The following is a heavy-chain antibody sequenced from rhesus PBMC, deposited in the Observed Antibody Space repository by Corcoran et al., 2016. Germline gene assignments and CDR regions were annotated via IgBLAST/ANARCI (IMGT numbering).Heavy chain of an antibody. CDR3: AKDLRYYGLDS. Sequence: EVQLVESGGGLAKPGGSLRLSCAASGFTFSSYAMHWVRQAPGKGLEWFSAISSGGSTYYADSVKGRFTISRDNSKNTLSLQMNSLRAEDTAVYYCAKDLRYYGLDSWGQGVVVTVSS. CDR2: ISSGGST. J-gene: IGHJ6*01. V-gene: IGHV3-103*01. CDR1: GFTFSSYA.